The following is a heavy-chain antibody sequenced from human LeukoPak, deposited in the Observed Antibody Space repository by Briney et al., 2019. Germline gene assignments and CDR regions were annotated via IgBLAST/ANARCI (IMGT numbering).Heavy chain of an antibody. J-gene: IGHJ4*02. CDR3: AKDAVTGTFPSLY. CDR2: ISGSGGST. Sequence: GGSLRLSCAASGFTFSTYAVNWVRQAPGKGLEWVSAISGSGGSTYYADSVKGRFTISRDNSKNTLYLQMNSLRAEDTAVYYCAKDAVTGTFPSLYWGQGTLVTVSS. V-gene: IGHV3-23*01. D-gene: IGHD1-7*01. CDR1: GFTFSTYA.